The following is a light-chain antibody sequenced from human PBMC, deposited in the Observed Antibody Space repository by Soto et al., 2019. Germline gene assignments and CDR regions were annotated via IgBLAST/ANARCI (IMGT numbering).Light chain of an antibody. CDR1: SSNIGAGFD. CDR3: QSYDSSLTGSKV. CDR2: GNS. V-gene: IGLV1-40*01. J-gene: IGLJ1*01. Sequence: SALTQPPSVSGAPGQRVTISCTGSSSNIGAGFDVHWYQQLPGTAPKLLIYGNSNRPSGVPDRFSGSRSGTSASLAITGLQAEDEADYYCQSYDSSLTGSKVFGSGTKATV.